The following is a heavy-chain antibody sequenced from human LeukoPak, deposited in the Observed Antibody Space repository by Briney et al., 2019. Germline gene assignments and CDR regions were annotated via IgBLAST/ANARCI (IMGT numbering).Heavy chain of an antibody. CDR3: ARTYYYDSSGGDDAFDI. CDR2: IYTSGST. D-gene: IGHD3-22*01. J-gene: IGHJ3*02. V-gene: IGHV4-61*02. CDR1: GGSISSSSYY. Sequence: SETLSLTCTVSGGSISSSSYYWSWIRQPAGKGLEWIGRIYTSGSTNYNPSLKSRVTMSVDTSKNQFSLKLSSVTAADTAVYYCARTYYYDSSGGDDAFDIWGQGTMVTVPS.